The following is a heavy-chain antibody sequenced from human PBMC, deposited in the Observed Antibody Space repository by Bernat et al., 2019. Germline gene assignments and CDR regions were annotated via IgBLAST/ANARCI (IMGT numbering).Heavy chain of an antibody. J-gene: IGHJ2*01. D-gene: IGHD2-2*02. CDR1: GGSISSYY. Sequence: QVQLQESGPGLVKPSETLSLTCTVSGGSISSYYWSWIRQPPGKGLEWIGYIYYSGSTNYNPSLKSRVTISVDTSKNQFSLKLSSVTAADTAVYYCASHLRYCSSTSCYREWYFDLWGRGTLVTVSS. V-gene: IGHV4-59*08. CDR3: ASHLRYCSSTSCYREWYFDL. CDR2: IYYSGST.